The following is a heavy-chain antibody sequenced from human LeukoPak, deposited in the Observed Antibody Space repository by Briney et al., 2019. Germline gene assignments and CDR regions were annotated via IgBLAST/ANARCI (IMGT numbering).Heavy chain of an antibody. J-gene: IGHJ3*02. V-gene: IGHV4-39*07. CDR3: ARERDYYDSSGYFDI. CDR1: GGSISSSSYY. CDR2: IYHSGST. Sequence: SETLSLTCTVSGGSISSSSYYWGWIRQPPGKGLEWIGSIYHSGSTYYSPSLKSRVTISVDTSKNQFSLKLSSVTAADTAVYYCARERDYYDSSGYFDIWGQGTMVTVSS. D-gene: IGHD3-22*01.